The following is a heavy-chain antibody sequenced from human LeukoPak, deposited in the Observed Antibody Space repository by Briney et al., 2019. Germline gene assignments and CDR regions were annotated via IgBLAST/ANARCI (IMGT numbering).Heavy chain of an antibody. Sequence: ASVKVSCKASGYTFTSYGISWVRQAPGQGLEWMGWISAYNGNTNYAQKLQGRVTMTTDTSTSTADMELRSLRSDDTAVYYCARDLAYYDFWSGYFGGGGNDYWGQGTPVTVSS. J-gene: IGHJ4*02. CDR3: ARDLAYYDFWSGYFGGGGNDY. CDR1: GYTFTSYG. D-gene: IGHD3-3*01. CDR2: ISAYNGNT. V-gene: IGHV1-18*01.